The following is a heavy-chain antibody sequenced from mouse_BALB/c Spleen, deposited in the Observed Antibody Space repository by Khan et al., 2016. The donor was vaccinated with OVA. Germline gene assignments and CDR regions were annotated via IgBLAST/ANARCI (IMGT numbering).Heavy chain of an antibody. CDR1: GFTFSTYG. V-gene: IGHV5-6*01. J-gene: IGHJ3*01. CDR3: ARLAYYYNSEGFAY. Sequence: EVELVESGGDLVKPGGSLKLSCAASGFTFSTYGMSWVRQTPDMRLEWVATISSGGHYTYYPDSVKGRFTISRDNAKNTLYLQMTSLQSEDTAIYYCARLAYYYNSEGFAYWGQGTLVTVSA. CDR2: ISSGGHYT. D-gene: IGHD1-1*02.